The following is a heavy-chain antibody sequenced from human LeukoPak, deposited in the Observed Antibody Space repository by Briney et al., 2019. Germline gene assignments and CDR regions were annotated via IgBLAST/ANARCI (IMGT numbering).Heavy chain of an antibody. CDR2: ISAYNGNT. D-gene: IGHD3-10*01. J-gene: IGHJ6*03. CDR3: ARSPTKGAYYYGSGSYLMDV. V-gene: IGHV1-18*01. CDR1: GYTFTSYG. Sequence: GASVKVSCKASGYTFTSYGISWVRQAPGQGLEWMGWISAYNGNTNYAQKLQGRVTMTTDTSTSTAYMELRSLRSDDTAVYYCARSPTKGAYYYGSGSYLMDVWGKGTTVTISS.